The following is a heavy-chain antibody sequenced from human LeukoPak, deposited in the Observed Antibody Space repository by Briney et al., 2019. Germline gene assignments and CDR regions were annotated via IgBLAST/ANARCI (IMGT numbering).Heavy chain of an antibody. CDR1: GGSISSGGYY. CDR2: IYHSGST. J-gene: IGHJ4*02. Sequence: SQTLSLTCAVSGGSISSGGYYWSWIRQPPGKGLEWIGYIYHSGSTYYNPSLKSRVTISVDRSKNQFSLKLSSVTAADTAVYYCASQLSPGIGYFDYWGQGTLVTVSS. V-gene: IGHV4-30-2*01. D-gene: IGHD2/OR15-2a*01. CDR3: ASQLSPGIGYFDY.